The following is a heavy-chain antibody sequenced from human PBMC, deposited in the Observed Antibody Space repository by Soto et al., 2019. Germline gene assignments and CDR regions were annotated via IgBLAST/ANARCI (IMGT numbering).Heavy chain of an antibody. Sequence: QITLKESGPTVVKPTETLTLTFTFSGFSLTTSGVGVGWVRQSPGKAPEWLALIYWDDDKRYSTSLNSRLIITKDTSKNQVVLTMANVDPADTATYYCAYRVLRTVFGLVTTTAIYFDFWGPGTPVVVSS. D-gene: IGHD3-3*01. CDR2: IYWDDDK. CDR3: AYRVLRTVFGLVTTTAIYFDF. CDR1: GFSLTTSGVG. J-gene: IGHJ4*02. V-gene: IGHV2-5*02.